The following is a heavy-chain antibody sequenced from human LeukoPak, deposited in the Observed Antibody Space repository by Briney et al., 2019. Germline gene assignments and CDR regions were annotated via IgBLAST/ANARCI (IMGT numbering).Heavy chain of an antibody. CDR3: ARMVYDSSGYSTPHPDY. D-gene: IGHD3-22*01. CDR1: GGTFSSYA. J-gene: IGHJ4*02. CDR2: IIPIFGTA. V-gene: IGHV1-69*05. Sequence: GASVKVSCKASGGTFSSYAISWVRQAPGQGLEWMGGIIPIFGTANYAQKLQGRVTMTTDTSTSTAYMELRSLRSDDTAVYYCARMVYDSSGYSTPHPDYWGQGTLVTVSS.